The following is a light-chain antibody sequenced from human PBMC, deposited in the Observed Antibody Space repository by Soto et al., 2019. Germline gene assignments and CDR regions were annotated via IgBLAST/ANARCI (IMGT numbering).Light chain of an antibody. V-gene: IGKV1-9*01. J-gene: IGKJ4*01. CDR1: QDISTY. CDR3: QQLDSYPLT. Sequence: DFQLTQSPSFLSASVGDRVTLTCRASQDISTYLAWYQQKPGKAPNLLIYVASTLQDGVPSRFSGTGSGTEFTLTITNLQPADFATYYCQQLDSYPLTFGGGTKVDIK. CDR2: VAS.